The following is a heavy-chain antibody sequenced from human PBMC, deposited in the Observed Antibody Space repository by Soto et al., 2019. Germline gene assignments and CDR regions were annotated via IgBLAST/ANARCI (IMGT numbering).Heavy chain of an antibody. Sequence: SETLSLTCSDSGADINTYSWTWIRQAAGKGLEWIGRIYTSASINYNPSLKGRVTLSVDTSTNQVSLRLASLTAADTAIYYCARDREAGYNFYYGMDVWGQGTTVTVSS. D-gene: IGHD6-19*01. V-gene: IGHV4-4*07. CDR2: IYTSASI. J-gene: IGHJ6*02. CDR1: GADINTYS. CDR3: ARDREAGYNFYYGMDV.